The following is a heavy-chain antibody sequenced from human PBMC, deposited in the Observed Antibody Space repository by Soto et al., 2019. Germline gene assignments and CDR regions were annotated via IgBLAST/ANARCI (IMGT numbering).Heavy chain of an antibody. D-gene: IGHD1-1*01. CDR1: GFTFDDYV. CDR2: ISWNSGNI. J-gene: IGHJ4*02. CDR3: AKSTTSSTLFPFDY. V-gene: IGHV3-9*01. Sequence: GGSLRLSCAASGFTFDDYVMHWVRQAPGKGLEWVSGISWNSGNIGYADSVKGRFTISRDNAKNSLYLQMNSLRAEDTAFYYCAKSTTSSTLFPFDYWGQGTLVTVSS.